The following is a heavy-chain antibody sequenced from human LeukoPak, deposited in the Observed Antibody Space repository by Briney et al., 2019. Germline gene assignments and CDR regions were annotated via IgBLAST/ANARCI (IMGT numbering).Heavy chain of an antibody. Sequence: ASVKVSCKASGYTFTSYGISWVRQAPGQGLEWMGWISAYNGNTNYAQKLQGRVTMTTDTSTSTAYMELRSLRSDDTAVYYCAGEPPWATTAYDDDAFDIRGQGTMVTVSS. J-gene: IGHJ3*02. CDR1: GYTFTSYG. CDR3: AGEPPWATTAYDDDAFDI. V-gene: IGHV1-18*01. D-gene: IGHD5-12*01. CDR2: ISAYNGNT.